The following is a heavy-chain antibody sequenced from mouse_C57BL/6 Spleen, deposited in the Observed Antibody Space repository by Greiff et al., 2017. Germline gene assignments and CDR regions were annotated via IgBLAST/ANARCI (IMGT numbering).Heavy chain of an antibody. CDR1: GYTFTSYW. D-gene: IGHD3-2*02. V-gene: IGHV1-69*01. CDR3: ARRSSSGLEDY. J-gene: IGHJ2*01. CDR2: IDPSDSYT. Sequence: QVQLQQPGAELVMPGASVKLSCKASGYTFTSYWMHWVKQRPGQGLEWIGEIDPSDSYTNYNQKFKGKSTLTVDKSSSTAYMQLSSLTSEDSAVYYCARRSSSGLEDYWGQGTTLTVSS.